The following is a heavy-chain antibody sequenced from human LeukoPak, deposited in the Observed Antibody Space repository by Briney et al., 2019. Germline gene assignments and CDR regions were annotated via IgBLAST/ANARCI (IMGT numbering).Heavy chain of an antibody. CDR1: GFTFSSYS. J-gene: IGHJ4*02. V-gene: IGHV3-21*01. D-gene: IGHD3-10*01. CDR2: ISSSSSYI. Sequence: GGSLRLSCAASGFTFSSYSMNWVRQAPGKGLEWVSSISSSSSYIYYADSVKGRFTISRDNAKNSLYLQMNSLRAEDTAVYYCARDFFSLGELSRGPNDYWGQGTLVTVSS. CDR3: ARDFFSLGELSRGPNDY.